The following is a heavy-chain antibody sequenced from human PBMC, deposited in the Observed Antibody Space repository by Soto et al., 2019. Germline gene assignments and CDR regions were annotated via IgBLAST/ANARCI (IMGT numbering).Heavy chain of an antibody. J-gene: IGHJ5*02. CDR3: AHIPNYYQYDGFDP. Sequence: QITLKESGPTLVKPTQTLTLTCTFSGFSLTTRGVGVGWIRQPPGKALECLALIYWDDDKRYSPSLQSSLSIAEDTTNNQVVLTMTNVDPVDTATYYCAHIPNYYQYDGFDPWGQGTLVSVSS. D-gene: IGHD3-16*01. CDR2: IYWDDDK. V-gene: IGHV2-5*02. CDR1: GFSLTTRGVG.